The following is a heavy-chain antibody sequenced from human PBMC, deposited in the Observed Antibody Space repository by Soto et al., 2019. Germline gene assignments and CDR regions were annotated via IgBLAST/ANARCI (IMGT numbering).Heavy chain of an antibody. J-gene: IGHJ5*02. CDR2: MNPNSGNT. Sequence: GASVKVSCKASGYTFTSYDINWVRQATGQGLEWMGWMNPNSGNTGYAQKFQGRVTMTRNTSISTAYMELSSLRSEDTAVYYCARSGYFSGGSCYHNWFDPWGQGTLVTVSS. V-gene: IGHV1-8*01. CDR3: ARSGYFSGGSCYHNWFDP. D-gene: IGHD2-15*01. CDR1: GYTFTSYD.